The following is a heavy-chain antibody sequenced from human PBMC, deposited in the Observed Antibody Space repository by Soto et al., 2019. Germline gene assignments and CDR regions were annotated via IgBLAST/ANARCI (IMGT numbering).Heavy chain of an antibody. CDR2: IYPGDSDT. CDR1: GYRFSTYW. Sequence: PGESLKISCKASGYRFSTYWIGWVRPRPGKGPEWMAIIYPGDSDTRENPSFQGQVTISADKSSNTVHLQWRSLKASDTAIYYCARLGGIVDTGTWIQWGQGTPVTVSS. J-gene: IGHJ4*02. D-gene: IGHD1-26*01. V-gene: IGHV5-51*01. CDR3: ARLGGIVDTGTWIQ.